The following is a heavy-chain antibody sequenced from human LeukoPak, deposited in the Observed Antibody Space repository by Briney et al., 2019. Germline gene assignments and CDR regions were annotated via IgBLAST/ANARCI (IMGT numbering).Heavy chain of an antibody. CDR1: GFTFSTFG. Sequence: GGSLRLSCAASGFTFSTFGMSWVRQSPGKGLEWVSTFGGTGAGIYYADSVKGRFTVSRDNSKNTLYLQMNSLRGEDTAIYSCAKSGPYFYESWGQGTLVTVSS. CDR2: FGGTGAGI. CDR3: AKSGPYFYES. J-gene: IGHJ4*02. D-gene: IGHD1-26*01. V-gene: IGHV3-23*01.